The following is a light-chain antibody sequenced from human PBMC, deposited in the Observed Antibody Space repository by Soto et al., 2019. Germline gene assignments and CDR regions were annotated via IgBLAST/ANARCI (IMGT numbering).Light chain of an antibody. Sequence: QSVLTQPASVSGSPGQSMTISCTGTSSDVGSYNLVSWYQQHPGKAPKLMIYEGSKRPSGVSNRFSGSKSGNTASLTISGLQAGDEADYYCCSYAGSSTYVFGTGTKLTVL. J-gene: IGLJ1*01. CDR2: EGS. CDR3: CSYAGSSTYV. CDR1: SSDVGSYNL. V-gene: IGLV2-23*01.